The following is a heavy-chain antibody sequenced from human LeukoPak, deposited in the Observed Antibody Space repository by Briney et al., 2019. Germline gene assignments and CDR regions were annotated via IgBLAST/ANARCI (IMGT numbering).Heavy chain of an antibody. J-gene: IGHJ4*02. CDR3: ARVGGDYYYDSLDY. CDR2: ISSSSSYI. V-gene: IGHV3-21*01. Sequence: GGSLRLSCAASGLTFSSYSMNWVRQAPGKGLEWVSSISSSSSYIYYADSVKGRFTISRDNAKNSLYLQMNSLRAEDTAVYYCARVGGDYYYDSLDYWGQGTLVTVSS. CDR1: GLTFSSYS. D-gene: IGHD3-22*01.